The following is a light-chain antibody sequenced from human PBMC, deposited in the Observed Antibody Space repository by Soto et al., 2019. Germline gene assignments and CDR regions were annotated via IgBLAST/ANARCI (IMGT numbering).Light chain of an antibody. CDR2: WAS. CDR3: QQYYGTPLT. Sequence: DIVMTQSPDSLAVSLGERATINCKSSQSVLYSSNNKNYLAWYQQKPGQPPKQLIYWASTRESGVPDRFSGSGSGTDFTLTISGLQAEDVAVYYCQQYYGTPLTFGGGTKVEIK. CDR1: QSVLYSSNNKNY. J-gene: IGKJ4*01. V-gene: IGKV4-1*01.